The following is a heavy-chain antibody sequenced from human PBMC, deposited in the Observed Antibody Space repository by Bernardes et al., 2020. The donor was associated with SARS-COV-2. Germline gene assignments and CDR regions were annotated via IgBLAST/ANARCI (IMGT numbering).Heavy chain of an antibody. V-gene: IGHV3-21*01. J-gene: IGHJ6*02. D-gene: IGHD3-3*01. CDR3: ARAFDFWTGYATQCYYYGMDV. CDR2: ITRTSDYI. CDR1: GFTFDIPT. Sequence: GGSLFLSCVASGFTFDIPTMNWVRQAPGTGLEWISSITRTSDYIYYADSVKGRFTVSRDNAKNSLYLQMDSLRAEDTAVYYCARAFDFWTGYATQCYYYGMDVWGQGTTVTVSS.